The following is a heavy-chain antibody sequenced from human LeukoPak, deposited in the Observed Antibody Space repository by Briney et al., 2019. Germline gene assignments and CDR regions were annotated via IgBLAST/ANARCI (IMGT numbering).Heavy chain of an antibody. D-gene: IGHD2-2*01. V-gene: IGHV1-18*01. J-gene: IGHJ5*02. CDR1: GYTFTSNG. CDR2: ISTYNGNT. CDR3: ARDLGYCTSTSCSQQWFDP. Sequence: ASVKVSCKASGYTFTSNGISWVRQAPGQGLEWMGWISTYNGNTNYAQKFRDRVTMTTDTSTSTVYMELRSLGSDDTAVYYCARDLGYCTSTSCSQQWFDPWGQGTLVTVSS.